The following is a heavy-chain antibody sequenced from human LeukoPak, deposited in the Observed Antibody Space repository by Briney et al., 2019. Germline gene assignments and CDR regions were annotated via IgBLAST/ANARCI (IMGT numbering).Heavy chain of an antibody. CDR2: ISGSGGSK. D-gene: IGHD3-22*01. Sequence: GGSLRLSRAASGLTFSNYAMSWVRQAPGKGPEWVSAISGSGGSKYYADSARGRFTISRDNSKNTLYLQMNSLRVEDTAVYYCAKDRDISGRWAVPWGQGTLVTVSS. CDR3: AKDRDISGRWAVP. CDR1: GLTFSNYA. V-gene: IGHV3-23*01. J-gene: IGHJ5*02.